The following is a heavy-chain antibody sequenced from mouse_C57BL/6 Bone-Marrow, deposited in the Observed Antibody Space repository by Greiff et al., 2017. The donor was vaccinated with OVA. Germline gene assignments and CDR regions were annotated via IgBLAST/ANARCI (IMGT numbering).Heavy chain of an antibody. J-gene: IGHJ3*01. CDR2: ISDGGSYT. V-gene: IGHV5-4*01. Sequence: EVKLQESGGGLVKPGGSLKLSCAASGFTFSSYAMSWVRQTPEKRLEWVATISDGGSYTYYPDNVKGRFTISRDNAKNNLYLQMSHLKSEDTAMYYCAREETGDPHLAYWGQGTLVTVSA. D-gene: IGHD4-1*01. CDR3: AREETGDPHLAY. CDR1: GFTFSSYA.